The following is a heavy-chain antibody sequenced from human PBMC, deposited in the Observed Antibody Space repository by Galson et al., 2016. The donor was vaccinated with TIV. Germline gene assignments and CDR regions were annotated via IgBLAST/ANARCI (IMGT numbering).Heavy chain of an antibody. CDR1: RGSFSSFA. Sequence: SVKVSCKASRGSFSSFAINWVRQAPGQGLEWMGGSVPMFGIATYAQKFQGRVTFSADASTTTAYMELRSLRSQDTAVYYCARGGWSGDPGGYHYFYMDVWGKGTAVTVSS. CDR2: SVPMFGIA. J-gene: IGHJ6*03. CDR3: ARGGWSGDPGGYHYFYMDV. V-gene: IGHV1-69*13. D-gene: IGHD3-3*01.